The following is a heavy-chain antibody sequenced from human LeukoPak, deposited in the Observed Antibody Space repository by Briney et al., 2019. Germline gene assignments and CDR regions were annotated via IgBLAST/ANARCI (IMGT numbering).Heavy chain of an antibody. D-gene: IGHD2-2*01. V-gene: IGHV1-2*06. CDR2: INPNSGDT. CDR3: ARDYCSSTSCLFDY. Sequence: ASVKVSCKASGYTFTGYHMHWVRQAPGQGLEWMGRINPNSGDTNYAQNFQGRVTMTRDTSISTAYMELSRLRSDDTAVYYCARDYCSSTSCLFDYWGEGTLVTVSS. CDR1: GYTFTGYH. J-gene: IGHJ4*02.